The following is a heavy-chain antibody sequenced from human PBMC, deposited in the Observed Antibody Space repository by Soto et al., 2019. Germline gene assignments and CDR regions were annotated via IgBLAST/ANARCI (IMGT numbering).Heavy chain of an antibody. V-gene: IGHV3-30-3*01. D-gene: IGHD3-10*01. CDR1: GFTFSSYS. J-gene: IGHJ4*02. CDR3: ARGAVPLFSYGSFDL. CDR2: LSYDGNDI. Sequence: QAGGSLRLSCAASGFTFSSYSLHWVRQAPGKGPDYVTLLSYDGNDIFYADSVKGRFTISRDNSKNTLYLEMNNLRTEDTAVYYCARGAVPLFSYGSFDLWGQGTLVTVSS.